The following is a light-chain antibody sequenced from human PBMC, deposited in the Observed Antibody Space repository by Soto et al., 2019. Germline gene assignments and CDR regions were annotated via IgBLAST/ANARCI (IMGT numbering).Light chain of an antibody. V-gene: IGKV3-15*01. CDR2: RTS. CDR3: QQYNNWPRAT. CDR1: QSISSN. Sequence: EIVMTQSPATLSVSPGERATLSCRASQSISSNLAWYQQKPGQAPRLLMFRTSSRATGFPARFSSSGSGTAVYLLISSMQYEDVGVDYCQQYNNWPRATFGGGTKVEIK. J-gene: IGKJ4*01.